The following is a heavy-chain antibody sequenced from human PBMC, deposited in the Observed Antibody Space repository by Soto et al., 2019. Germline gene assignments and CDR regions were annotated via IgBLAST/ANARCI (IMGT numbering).Heavy chain of an antibody. D-gene: IGHD6-19*01. Sequence: SETLSLTCRVSGCSIKSSSYFWGWVRQPPGKGLEWIGSIYYSGSTYYNPSLRSRVTISVDTSKNQFSLKLSSVTAADTAVFYCARHYSSGSRNWFDPWGQGTLVTVSS. J-gene: IGHJ5*02. CDR1: GCSIKSSSYF. CDR3: ARHYSSGSRNWFDP. V-gene: IGHV4-39*01. CDR2: IYYSGST.